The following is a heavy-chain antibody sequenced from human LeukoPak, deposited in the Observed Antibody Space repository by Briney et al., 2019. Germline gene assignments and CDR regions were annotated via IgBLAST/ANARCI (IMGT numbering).Heavy chain of an antibody. J-gene: IGHJ4*02. V-gene: IGHV3-7*01. CDR1: GLTFSSHW. D-gene: IGHD7-27*01. CDR2: INQDESEK. Sequence: PGGSLRLSCAASGLTFSSHWMHWVRQAPGRGLVWVANINQDESEKNYVDSVKGRFTISRDNAKNSLYLQMNSLRAEDTAVYYCARDPTGEWDYWGQGTLVTVSS. CDR3: ARDPTGEWDY.